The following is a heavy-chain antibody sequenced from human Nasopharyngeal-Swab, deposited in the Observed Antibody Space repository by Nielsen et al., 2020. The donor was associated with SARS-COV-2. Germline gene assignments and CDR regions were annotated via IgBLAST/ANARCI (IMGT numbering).Heavy chain of an antibody. Sequence: SETLSLTCAASGGSISSSNWWSWVRQPPGKGLEWIGEIYHSGSTNYNPSLKSRVTISVDKSKNQFSLKLSSVTAADTAVYYCARAYSSSWRSFYYYYMDVWGKGTTVTVSS. CDR2: IYHSGST. CDR1: GGSISSSNW. J-gene: IGHJ6*03. CDR3: ARAYSSSWRSFYYYYMDV. D-gene: IGHD6-13*01. V-gene: IGHV4-4*02.